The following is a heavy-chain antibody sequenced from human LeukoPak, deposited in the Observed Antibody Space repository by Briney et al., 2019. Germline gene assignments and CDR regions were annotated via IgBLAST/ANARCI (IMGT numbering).Heavy chain of an antibody. Sequence: GGSLRLSCAASGFTFSIYAMTWVRQAPGKGLEWVSAISGSGYSTYYADSVKGRFTISRDNSKNTLYLQMNSLYFCAQWSRYFDYWGQGTLVTVSS. CDR3: DY. CDR1: GFTFSIYA. CDR2: ISGSGYST. D-gene: IGHD2/OR15-2a*01. J-gene: IGHJ4*02. V-gene: IGHV3-23*01.